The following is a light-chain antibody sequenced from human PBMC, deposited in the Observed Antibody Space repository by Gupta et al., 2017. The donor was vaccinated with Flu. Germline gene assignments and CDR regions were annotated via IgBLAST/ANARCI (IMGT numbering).Light chain of an antibody. Sequence: GDRVTLSCRASQSISSYLNWYQQKPGQAPKRLIYAASTLATGVPAMFSGSGSGTDFTLTISSLQSEDFATYYCKQNHSTTLTFGQGTKLEIK. V-gene: IGKV1-39*01. CDR3: KQNHSTTLT. CDR1: QSISSY. CDR2: AAS. J-gene: IGKJ2*01.